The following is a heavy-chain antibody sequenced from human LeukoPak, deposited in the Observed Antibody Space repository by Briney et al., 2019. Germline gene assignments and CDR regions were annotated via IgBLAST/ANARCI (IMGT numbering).Heavy chain of an antibody. Sequence: PGGSLRLSCAASGFTFSSYAMSWVRQAPGKGLEWVSAISGSGGSTYYADSVKGRFTISRDNSKNTLYLQMNSLRAEDTAVNYCAKGVHVLLWFGELDGMDVWGQGTTVTVSS. CDR3: AKGVHVLLWFGELDGMDV. CDR1: GFTFSSYA. V-gene: IGHV3-23*01. J-gene: IGHJ6*02. D-gene: IGHD3-10*01. CDR2: ISGSGGST.